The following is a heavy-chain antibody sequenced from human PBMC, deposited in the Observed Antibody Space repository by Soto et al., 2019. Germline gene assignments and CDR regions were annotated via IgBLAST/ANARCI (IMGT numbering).Heavy chain of an antibody. J-gene: IGHJ6*02. CDR2: IYYSGST. CDR3: ARVPAPYYDSLTGYYRNYYYGMDV. CDR1: GGSISSGGYY. D-gene: IGHD3-9*01. Sequence: SETLSLTCTVSGGSISSGGYYWSWIRQHPGKGLEWIGYIYYSGSTYYNPSLKSRVTISVDTSKNQFSLKLSSVTAADTAVYYCARVPAPYYDSLTGYYRNYYYGMDVWGQGTTVTVSS. V-gene: IGHV4-31*03.